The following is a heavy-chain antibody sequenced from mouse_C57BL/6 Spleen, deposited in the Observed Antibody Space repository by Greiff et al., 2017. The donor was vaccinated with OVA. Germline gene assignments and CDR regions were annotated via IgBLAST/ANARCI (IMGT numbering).Heavy chain of an antibody. D-gene: IGHD2-4*01. Sequence: VQLQQSGAELVKPGASVKLSCTASGFNIKDYYMHWVKQRPEQGLEWIGRIDPEDGETKNAPKFQGKATITADTSSNTAYLQLSSLTSEDTAVYYCARGDYDDYWGQGTTLTVSS. CDR1: GFNIKDYY. V-gene: IGHV14-2*01. CDR3: ARGDYDDY. CDR2: IDPEDGET. J-gene: IGHJ2*01.